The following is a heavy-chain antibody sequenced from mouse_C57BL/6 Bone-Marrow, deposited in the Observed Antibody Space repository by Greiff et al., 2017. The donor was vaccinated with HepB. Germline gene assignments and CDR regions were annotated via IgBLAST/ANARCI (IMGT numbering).Heavy chain of an antibody. J-gene: IGHJ4*01. CDR1: GYTFTSYW. D-gene: IGHD1-1*01. CDR3: ARKGYGSGPYYAMDY. V-gene: IGHV1-64*01. CDR2: IHPNSGST. Sequence: VQLQQSGAELVKPGASVKLSCKASGYTFTSYWMHWVKQRPGQGLEWIGMIHPNSGSTNYNEKFKSKATLTVDKSSSTAYMQLSSLTSEDSAVYCCARKGYGSGPYYAMDYWGQGTSVTVSS.